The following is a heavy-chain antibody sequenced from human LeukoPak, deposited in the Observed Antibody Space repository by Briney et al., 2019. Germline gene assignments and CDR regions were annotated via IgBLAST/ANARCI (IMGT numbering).Heavy chain of an antibody. D-gene: IGHD5-12*01. CDR2: IYHSGYS. J-gene: IGHJ4*02. V-gene: IGHV4-59*01. CDR1: GGSISSYY. CDR3: ARGPLGSGYTYFDY. Sequence: SETLSLTCTVFGGSISSYYWSWIRQPPGKGLEWIGYIYHSGYSNYKPSLKSRVTISVDTSKNQFSLELSSVTAADTAVYYCARGPLGSGYTYFDYWGQGTLVTVCS.